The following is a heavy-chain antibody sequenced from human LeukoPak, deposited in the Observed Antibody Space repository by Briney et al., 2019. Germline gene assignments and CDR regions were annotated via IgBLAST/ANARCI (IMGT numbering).Heavy chain of an antibody. CDR3: ARGGATGNAFDI. V-gene: IGHV1-8*01. D-gene: IGHD1-26*01. J-gene: IGHJ3*02. Sequence: GASVNVSCTASGYTFTSYDINWVRQATGQGLEWMGWMDPNSGNTGYAQKFQGRVTMTRNTSISTAYMELSSLRSEDTAVYYCARGGATGNAFDIWGQGTMVTVSS. CDR2: MDPNSGNT. CDR1: GYTFTSYD.